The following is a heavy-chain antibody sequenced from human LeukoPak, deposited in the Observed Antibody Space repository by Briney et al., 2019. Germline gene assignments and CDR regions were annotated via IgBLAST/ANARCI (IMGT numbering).Heavy chain of an antibody. CDR2: ISSSSSTI. Sequence: PGGSLRLSCAASGFTFSSYSMNWVRQAPGKGLEWVSYISSSSSTIYYADSVKGRFTISRDNAKNSLYLQMNSLRAEDTAVYYCASHQWEQYYEFWSGYSFSDYWGQGTLVTVSS. D-gene: IGHD3-3*01. V-gene: IGHV3-48*04. CDR3: ASHQWEQYYEFWSGYSFSDY. J-gene: IGHJ4*02. CDR1: GFTFSSYS.